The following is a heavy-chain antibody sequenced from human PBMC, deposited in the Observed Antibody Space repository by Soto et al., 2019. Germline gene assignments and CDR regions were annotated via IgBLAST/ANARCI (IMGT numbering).Heavy chain of an antibody. V-gene: IGHV1-18*01. CDR3: ARDQTKWIQDAVDV. D-gene: IGHD5-18*01. J-gene: IGHJ3*01. CDR2: ISPYNGKT. CDR1: GYTLVNYG. Sequence: QVQLVQSGGEVKEPGASVTISCKASGYTLVNYGINWVRQAPGQGLEWLGWISPYNGKTEYAQRLKGRVTLTTDRSTGTDYLELRSIRSDDTAVYYCARDQTKWIQDAVDVWGQGKMVTVSS.